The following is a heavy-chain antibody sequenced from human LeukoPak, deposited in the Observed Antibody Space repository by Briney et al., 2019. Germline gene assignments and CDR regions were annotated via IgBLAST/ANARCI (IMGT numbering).Heavy chain of an antibody. D-gene: IGHD6-19*01. V-gene: IGHV3-21*01. Sequence: PGGSLRLSCAASGFTFSSYSMNWVRQAPGKGLEWVSSISSSSSYIYYADSVKGRFTISRDNAKNSLYLQMNSLRAEDTAVYYCARWDSSGWYIYTFDYWGQGTLVTVSS. CDR2: ISSSSSYI. CDR1: GFTFSSYS. CDR3: ARWDSSGWYIYTFDY. J-gene: IGHJ4*02.